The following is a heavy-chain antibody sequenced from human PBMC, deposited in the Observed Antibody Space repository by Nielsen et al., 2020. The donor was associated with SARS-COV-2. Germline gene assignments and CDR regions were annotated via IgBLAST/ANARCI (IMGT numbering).Heavy chain of an antibody. J-gene: IGHJ4*02. CDR1: GFTFSSYA. V-gene: IGHV3-23*01. CDR2: ISGSGGST. CDR3: ASTEYSGLRGLNY. D-gene: IGHD2-2*01. Sequence: GESLKISCAASGFTFSSYAMSWVRQAPGKGLEWVSAISGSGGSTYYADSLKGRFTISRDNAKNTLYLQMNSLRAEDTAIYYCASTEYSGLRGLNYWGQGTLVTVSS.